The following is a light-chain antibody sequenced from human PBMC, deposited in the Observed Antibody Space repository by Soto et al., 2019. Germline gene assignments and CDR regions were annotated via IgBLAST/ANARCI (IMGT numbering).Light chain of an antibody. CDR3: CSYAGSGTDTYV. CDR1: SSDIGTYNL. CDR2: EGI. Sequence: QSALTQPASVSGSPGQSITISCTGTSSDIGTYNLVSWYQHYPGKAPKLMIYEGIKRPSGVSNRFSGSKSGNTAFLTISGLQAEDEADYYCCSYAGSGTDTYVFGSGTKLTVL. J-gene: IGLJ1*01. V-gene: IGLV2-23*01.